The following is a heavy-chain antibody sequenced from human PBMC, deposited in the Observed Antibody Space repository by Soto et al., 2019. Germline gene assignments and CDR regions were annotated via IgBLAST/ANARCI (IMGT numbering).Heavy chain of an antibody. V-gene: IGHV4-34*01. CDR3: ARPTTVVRDAFDI. CDR1: GGTITGHY. J-gene: IGHJ3*02. CDR2: INHSGST. Sequence: SETRSRTPALYGGTITGHYWRWIRQPPGKGLEWIGEINHSGSTNYNPSLKSRVTISVDTSKNQFSLKLSSVTAADTAVYYCARPTTVVRDAFDIWGQGTMVT. D-gene: IGHD4-17*01.